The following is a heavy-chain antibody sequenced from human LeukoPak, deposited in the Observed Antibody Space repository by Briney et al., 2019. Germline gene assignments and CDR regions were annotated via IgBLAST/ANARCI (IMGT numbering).Heavy chain of an antibody. CDR3: ARVRTPWVETWYGAFDL. J-gene: IGHJ3*01. CDR2: INTHGGGT. D-gene: IGHD1-14*01. Sequence: ASVKVSCKASGYTFIDHYIHWVRQAPGQGPEWMGWINTHGGGTKYAQKFQGRVTMTRDTSINTAFMEVSALRSDDTAVFYCARVRTPWVETWYGAFDLWGQGTTVTVSS. CDR1: GYTFIDHY. V-gene: IGHV1-2*02.